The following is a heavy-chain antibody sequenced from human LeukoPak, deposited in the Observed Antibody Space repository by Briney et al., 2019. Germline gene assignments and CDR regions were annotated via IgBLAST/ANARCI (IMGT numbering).Heavy chain of an antibody. J-gene: IGHJ6*03. D-gene: IGHD4-17*01. CDR2: ISSSSSYI. Sequence: VQPGGSLGLSCAASGFTFRNYGIHWVRQAPGKGLEWVSSISSSSSYIYYADSVKGRFTISRDNAKNSLYLQMNSLRAEDTAVYYCARAQSPYGKRYYYMDVWGKGTTVTVSS. V-gene: IGHV3-21*01. CDR1: GFTFRNYG. CDR3: ARAQSPYGKRYYYMDV.